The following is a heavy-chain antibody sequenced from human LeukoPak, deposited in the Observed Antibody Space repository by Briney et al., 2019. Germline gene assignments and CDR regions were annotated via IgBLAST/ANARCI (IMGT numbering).Heavy chain of an antibody. CDR2: INHSGST. Sequence: SETLSLTCAVYGGSFSGYYWSWIRQPPGKGLEWLGEINHSGSTNYNPSLKSRVTISVDTSKNQFSLKLSSVTAADTAVYYCARRLSFYSSSRYYYMDVWGKGTTVTVSS. J-gene: IGHJ6*03. D-gene: IGHD6-6*01. CDR1: GGSFSGYY. V-gene: IGHV4-34*01. CDR3: ARRLSFYSSSRYYYMDV.